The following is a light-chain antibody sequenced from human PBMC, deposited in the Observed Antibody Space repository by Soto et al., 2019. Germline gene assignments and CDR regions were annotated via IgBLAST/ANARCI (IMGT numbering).Light chain of an antibody. J-gene: IGKJ3*01. Sequence: EIVMTQSPGTLSVSPGERATLSCRASQSLGSNLAWYQQKPGQAPRLLIYGASTRATGIPARFSGSGSGTEFTLTISSLQSEDFAVYYCHQYGSSPFTFGPGTRVNIK. CDR3: HQYGSSPFT. CDR1: QSLGSN. V-gene: IGKV3-15*01. CDR2: GAS.